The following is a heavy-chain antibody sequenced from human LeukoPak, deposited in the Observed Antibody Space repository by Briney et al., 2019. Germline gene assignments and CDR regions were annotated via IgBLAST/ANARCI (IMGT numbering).Heavy chain of an antibody. J-gene: IGHJ6*03. Sequence: ASVKVSCMASGYTFTSYYMHWVRQAPGQGLEWMGIINPSGGSTSYAQKFQGRVTMTRDMSTSTVYMELSSLRSEDTAVYYCARANYGSGRHYYYMDVWGKGTTVTVSS. V-gene: IGHV1-46*01. D-gene: IGHD3-10*01. CDR3: ARANYGSGRHYYYMDV. CDR2: INPSGGST. CDR1: GYTFTSYY.